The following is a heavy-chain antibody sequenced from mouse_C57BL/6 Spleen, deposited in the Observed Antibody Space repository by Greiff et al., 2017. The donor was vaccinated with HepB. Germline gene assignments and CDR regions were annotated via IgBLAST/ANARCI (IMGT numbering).Heavy chain of an antibody. CDR2: IDPEDGET. V-gene: IGHV14-2*01. Sequence: EVQLQQSGAELVKPGASVKLSCTASGFNIKDYYMHWVKQRTEQGLEWIGRIDPEDGETKYAPKFQGKATITADTSSNTAYLQLSSLTSEDTAVYDCARVGVTTVVATDYAMDYWGQRTSVTVSS. D-gene: IGHD1-1*01. J-gene: IGHJ4*01. CDR1: GFNIKDYY. CDR3: ARVGVTTVVATDYAMDY.